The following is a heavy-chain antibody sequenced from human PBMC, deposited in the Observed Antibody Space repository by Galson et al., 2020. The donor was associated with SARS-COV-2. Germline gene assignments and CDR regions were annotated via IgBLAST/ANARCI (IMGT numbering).Heavy chain of an antibody. J-gene: IGHJ1*01. Sequence: GGSLRLSCAASAFTFSGYAMHWVRQAPGKGPEWVAVISYDGTNQYYADSVKGRFTISRDNSENTLYLQMNSLRAEDTAVYYCAKDETFGSYYDYFQPLGQGTLVTVSS. D-gene: IGHD1-26*01. CDR3: AKDETFGSYYDYFQP. CDR2: ISYDGTNQ. CDR1: AFTFSGYA. V-gene: IGHV3-30*18.